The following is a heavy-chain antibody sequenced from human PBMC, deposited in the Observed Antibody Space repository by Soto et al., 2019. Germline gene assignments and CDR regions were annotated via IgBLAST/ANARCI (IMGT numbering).Heavy chain of an antibody. V-gene: IGHV4-59*01. D-gene: IGHD3-22*01. CDR2: IYYSGST. Sequence: SETLSLTCTVSGGSIGSYYGSWIRQPPGKGLEWIGYIYYSGSTNYNPSLKSRVTISVDTSKNQFSLKLSSVTAADTAVYYCARAPYYYDSSGYPGTFDYWGQGTLVTVSS. CDR3: ARAPYYYDSSGYPGTFDY. J-gene: IGHJ4*02. CDR1: GGSIGSYY.